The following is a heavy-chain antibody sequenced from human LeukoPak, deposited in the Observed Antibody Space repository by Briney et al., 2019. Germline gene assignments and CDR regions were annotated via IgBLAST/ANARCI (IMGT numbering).Heavy chain of an antibody. J-gene: IGHJ3*02. CDR2: ISAYNGNT. D-gene: IGHD2-2*01. CDR1: GYTFTSYG. V-gene: IGHV1-18*01. CDR3: ARVRMGYCSRTSCSDAFDI. Sequence: ASVKVSCKASGYTFTSYGISWVRQAPGQGLEWMGWISAYNGNTNYAQKLQGRVTMTTDTSTSTAYMELRSLRSDDTAVYYCARVRMGYCSRTSCSDAFDIWGQGTMVTVSS.